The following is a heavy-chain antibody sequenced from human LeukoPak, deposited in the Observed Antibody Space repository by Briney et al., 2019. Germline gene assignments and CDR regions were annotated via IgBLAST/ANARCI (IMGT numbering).Heavy chain of an antibody. CDR3: AKGALAAAGSRFEY. J-gene: IGHJ4*02. V-gene: IGHV3-23*01. D-gene: IGHD6-13*01. CDR2: ILASGGRT. CDR1: GFTFSDYY. Sequence: GGSLRLSCAASGFTFSDYYMSWVRQAPGKGLEWVSSILASGGRTYHADSVKGRFTISRDNSKNTVHLQMNSLRADATALYYCAKGALAAAGSRFEYWGQGTLVTV.